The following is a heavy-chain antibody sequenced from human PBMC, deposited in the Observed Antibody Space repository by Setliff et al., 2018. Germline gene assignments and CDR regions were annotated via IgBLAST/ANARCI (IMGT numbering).Heavy chain of an antibody. V-gene: IGHV4-39*01. J-gene: IGHJ4*02. Sequence: SETLSLTCSVSDDSFYSSSYYWAWIRQPPGRGLEWIGSIFYDGATNYNSSLKSRVAMSLDVPERQFALKLSSVTAVDAAVYYCAREGRWDYSYPIYWGQGILVTVSS. D-gene: IGHD4-4*01. CDR2: IFYDGAT. CDR1: DDSFYSSSYY. CDR3: AREGRWDYSYPIY.